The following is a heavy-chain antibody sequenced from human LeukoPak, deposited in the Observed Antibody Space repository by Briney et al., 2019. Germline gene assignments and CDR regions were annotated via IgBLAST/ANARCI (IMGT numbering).Heavy chain of an antibody. J-gene: IGHJ1*01. Sequence: GESLKISCKGSGDTFTRYWVGRGAQMPGKGLEWMGIIYPGDSDTRYSPSFQGQVTISADKSISTPYLQWSRLKASDTAMYYCARPVVTATEAPVYFEHWGQGTLVTVSS. D-gene: IGHD2-21*02. CDR2: IYPGDSDT. CDR1: GDTFTRYW. V-gene: IGHV5-51*01. CDR3: ARPVVTATEAPVYFEH.